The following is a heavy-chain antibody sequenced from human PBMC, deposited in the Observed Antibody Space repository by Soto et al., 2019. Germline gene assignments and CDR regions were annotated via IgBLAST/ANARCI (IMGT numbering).Heavy chain of an antibody. D-gene: IGHD6-19*01. CDR3: ARSAGWYAVHS. J-gene: IGHJ4*02. V-gene: IGHV4-4*02. Sequence: QVQLQESGPGLVKPSGTLSLTCAFSGDSVSSPYYWCWVRQPPGKGLGWIGEVFHTGTTSYNPSLRSRVTISMDKSNNQFSLDLRSVTAADTAVYYCARSAGWYAVHSWGPGTLVIVSS. CDR1: GDSVSSPYY. CDR2: VFHTGTT.